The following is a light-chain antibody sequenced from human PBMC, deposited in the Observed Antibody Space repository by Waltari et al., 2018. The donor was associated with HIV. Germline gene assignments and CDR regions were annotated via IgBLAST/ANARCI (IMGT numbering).Light chain of an antibody. Sequence: QSALTQPASVSGSPGQSITISCTGTSSDVGIYNLVSWYQQYPGKAPKLMIYEGSKRPSGGSNRFSGSNSGNTASLTISGLQTEDEADYYCCSYAGSFVVFGGGTKLTVL. J-gene: IGLJ2*01. CDR1: SSDVGIYNL. V-gene: IGLV2-23*01. CDR3: CSYAGSFVV. CDR2: EGS.